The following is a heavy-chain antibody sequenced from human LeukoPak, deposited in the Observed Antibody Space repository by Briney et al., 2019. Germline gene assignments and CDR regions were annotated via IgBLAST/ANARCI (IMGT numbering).Heavy chain of an antibody. V-gene: IGHV1-2*02. CDR1: GYTFTGYY. J-gene: IGHJ5*02. CDR2: INPNSGGT. CDR3: ARDRRGVAVAGTGRVLSWFDP. D-gene: IGHD6-19*01. Sequence: ASVKVSCKASGYTFTGYYMHWVRQAPGQGLEWMGWINPNSGGTNYAQKFQGRVTMTRDTSISTAYVERSRLRSDDTAVYYCARDRRGVAVAGTGRVLSWFDPWGQGTLVTVSS.